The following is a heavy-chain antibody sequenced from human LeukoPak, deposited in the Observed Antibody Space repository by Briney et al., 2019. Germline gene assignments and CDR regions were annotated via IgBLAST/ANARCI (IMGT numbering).Heavy chain of an antibody. V-gene: IGHV4-39*02. Sequence: PSETLSLTCTVSGDSVISSNFFWGWIRQPPGKGLEWIGSFHYSGSTFYNPSLKSRVTISVDTSKNHFSLKLTSVTAADSAVYYCARHEYQVFPPANWFDPWGQGTLVTVSS. CDR3: ARHEYQVFPPANWFDP. CDR2: FHYSGST. J-gene: IGHJ5*02. CDR1: GDSVISSNFF. D-gene: IGHD6-6*01.